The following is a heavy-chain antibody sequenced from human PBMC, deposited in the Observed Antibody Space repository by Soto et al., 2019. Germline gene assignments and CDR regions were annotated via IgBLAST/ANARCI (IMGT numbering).Heavy chain of an antibody. CDR2: IIPIFGTA. CDR1: GGTFSSYA. J-gene: IGHJ6*02. CDR3: ARSQGGSTSLDIYYYYYYGMDV. D-gene: IGHD2-2*01. Sequence: QVQLVQSGAEVKKPGSSVKVSCKAPGGTFSSYAISWVRQAPGQGLEWMGGIIPIFGTANYAQKFQGRVTITADESTSTGYMELSSLRSEDTAVYYCARSQGGSTSLDIYYYYYYGMDVWGQATTVTVSS. V-gene: IGHV1-69*01.